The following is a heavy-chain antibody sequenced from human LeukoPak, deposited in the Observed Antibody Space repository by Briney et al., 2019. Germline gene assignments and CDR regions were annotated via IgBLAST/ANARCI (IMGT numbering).Heavy chain of an antibody. CDR2: IYYSGST. D-gene: IGHD6-19*01. CDR1: GGSISSSSYY. Sequence: SETLSFTCTVSGGSISSSSYYWGWIRQPPGKGLEWIGGIYYSGSTYYNPSLKSRVTISVDTSKNQFSLKLSSVTAADTAVYYCAREPLAVAGYYFDYWGQGTLVTVSS. V-gene: IGHV4-39*07. CDR3: AREPLAVAGYYFDY. J-gene: IGHJ4*02.